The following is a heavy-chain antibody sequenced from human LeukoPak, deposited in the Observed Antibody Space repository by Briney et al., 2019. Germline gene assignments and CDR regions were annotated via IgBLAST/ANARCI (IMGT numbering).Heavy chain of an antibody. J-gene: IGHJ6*03. CDR3: ARDRESITIFGVVIMSYYYYYYMDV. Sequence: ASVKVSCKASGYTFTGYYMHWVRQAPGQGLEWMGWINPNSGGTNYAQKFQGRVIMTRDTSSSTAYMELSRLRSDDTAVYYCARDRESITIFGVVIMSYYYYYYMDVWGKGTTVTVSS. CDR2: INPNSGGT. D-gene: IGHD3-3*01. V-gene: IGHV1-2*02. CDR1: GYTFTGYY.